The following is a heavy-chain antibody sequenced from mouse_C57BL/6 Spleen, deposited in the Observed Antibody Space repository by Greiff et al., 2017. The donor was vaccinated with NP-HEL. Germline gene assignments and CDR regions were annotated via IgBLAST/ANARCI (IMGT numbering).Heavy chain of an antibody. CDR3: ARERGPATLVAMDY. D-gene: IGHD2-1*01. V-gene: IGHV5-16*01. CDR1: GFTFSDYY. CDR2: INYDGSST. J-gene: IGHJ4*01. Sequence: EVKLVESEGGLVQPGSSMKLSCTASGFTFSDYYMAWVRQVPEKGLEWVANINYDGSSTYYLDSLKSRFIISRDNAKNILYLQMSSLKSEDTATYYCARERGPATLVAMDYWGQGTSVTVSS.